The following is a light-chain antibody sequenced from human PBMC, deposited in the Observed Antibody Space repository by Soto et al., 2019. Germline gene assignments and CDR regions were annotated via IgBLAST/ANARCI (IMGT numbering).Light chain of an antibody. CDR1: QSVSSSY. CDR3: QQRSNWPQAIT. CDR2: GAS. J-gene: IGKJ4*01. Sequence: EIVLTQSPGTLFLSPGERATLSCRASQSVSSSYLAWYQQKPGQAPRLLIYGASSRATGIPARFSGSGSGTDFTLTISSLEPEDFAVYYCQQRSNWPQAITFGGGTKADIK. V-gene: IGKV3D-20*02.